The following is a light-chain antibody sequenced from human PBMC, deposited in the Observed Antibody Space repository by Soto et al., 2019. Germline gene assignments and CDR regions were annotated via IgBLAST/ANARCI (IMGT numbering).Light chain of an antibody. Sequence: QSVLTQPPSVSGAPGQRVTISCTGNSSNIGAGYDVQWYQHLPGTAPKLLIYGNSQRPSGVPDRLSGSKSGTSASLAITGLQAEDEADYYCQSYDSSLSGSYVFGTGTKLTVL. V-gene: IGLV1-40*01. CDR2: GNS. CDR3: QSYDSSLSGSYV. CDR1: SSNIGAGYD. J-gene: IGLJ1*01.